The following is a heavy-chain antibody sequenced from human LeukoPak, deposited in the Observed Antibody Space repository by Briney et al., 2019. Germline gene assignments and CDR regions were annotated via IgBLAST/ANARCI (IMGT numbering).Heavy chain of an antibody. CDR2: IKQDGSEK. V-gene: IGHV3-7*03. CDR3: ARVEFEVPAAMYQAVYYFDY. CDR1: GFTFSSYW. Sequence: PGGSLRLSCAASGFTFSSYWMSWVRQAPGKGLEWVANIKQDGSEKYYVDPVKGRFTISRDNAKNSLYLQMNSLRAEDTAVYYCARVEFEVPAAMYQAVYYFDYWGQGTLVTVS. J-gene: IGHJ4*02. D-gene: IGHD2-2*01.